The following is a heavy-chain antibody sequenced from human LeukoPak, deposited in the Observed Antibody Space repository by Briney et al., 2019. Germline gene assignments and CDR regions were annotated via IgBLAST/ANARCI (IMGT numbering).Heavy chain of an antibody. D-gene: IGHD3-10*01. CDR1: GGSVSSGSYY. Sequence: SETLSLTCTVSGGSVSSGSYYWSWIRQPPGKGLEWIGYIYYSGSTNYNPSLKSRATISVDTSKNQFSLKLSSVTAADTAVYYCAREAYYYGSGSPYMDVWGKGTTVTVSS. CDR3: AREAYYYGSGSPYMDV. CDR2: IYYSGST. J-gene: IGHJ6*04. V-gene: IGHV4-61*01.